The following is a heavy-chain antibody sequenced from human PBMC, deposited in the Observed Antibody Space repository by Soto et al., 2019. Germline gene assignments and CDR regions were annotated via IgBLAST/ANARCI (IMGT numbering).Heavy chain of an antibody. CDR3: AIRSFTVRDWYFDL. CDR1: GFTFSAYS. J-gene: IGHJ2*01. CDR2: ISSSSSPI. D-gene: IGHD4-17*01. V-gene: IGHV3-48*01. Sequence: EVQVVESGGGWEQPGGSLRLSCAASGFTFSAYSMIWVRQAPGKGLEWVSYISSSSSPIYYADSVKGRFTISRDNAKNSLYRQMNSLRAEDSAVYYCAIRSFTVRDWYFDLWGRGTLVTVSS.